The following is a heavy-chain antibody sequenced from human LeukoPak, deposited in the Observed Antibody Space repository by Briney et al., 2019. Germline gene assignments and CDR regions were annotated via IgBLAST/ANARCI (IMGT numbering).Heavy chain of an antibody. CDR1: GYTLTGYY. CDR2: INPNSGGT. D-gene: IGHD6-19*01. Sequence: ASVKVSCKASGYTLTGYYMHWVRQAPGQGLEWMGRINPNSGGTNYAQKFQGRVTMTRDTSISTAYMELSRLRSDDTAVYYCARAGSGWYNMDYWGQGTLVTVSS. CDR3: ARAGSGWYNMDY. J-gene: IGHJ4*02. V-gene: IGHV1-2*06.